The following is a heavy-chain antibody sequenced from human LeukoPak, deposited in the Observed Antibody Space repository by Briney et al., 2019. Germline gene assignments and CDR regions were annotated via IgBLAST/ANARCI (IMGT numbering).Heavy chain of an antibody. CDR3: AKSSSGWYFIDYYYYGMDV. V-gene: IGHV3-30*18. CDR2: ISYDGSNK. D-gene: IGHD6-19*01. CDR1: GFTFSSYG. J-gene: IGHJ6*02. Sequence: GSLRLSCAASGFTFSSYGMHWVRRAPGKGLEWVAVISYDGSNKYYADSVKGRFTISRDNSKNTLYLQMNSLRAEDTAVYYCAKSSSGWYFIDYYYYGMDVWGQGTTVTVSS.